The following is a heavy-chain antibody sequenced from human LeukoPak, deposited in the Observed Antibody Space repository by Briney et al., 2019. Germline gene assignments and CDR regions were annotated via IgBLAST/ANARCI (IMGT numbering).Heavy chain of an antibody. J-gene: IGHJ4*02. D-gene: IGHD6-19*01. Sequence: GGSLRLSRAASGFTLDDYGMSWVRQAPGKGREWVSGIYWNGGSTGYADSVKGRFTISRDNAKNSLYLQMNSLRSEDTALYYCGRISSGWYGGPFDYCGLGTLVTVSS. V-gene: IGHV3-20*04. CDR2: IYWNGGST. CDR3: GRISSGWYGGPFDY. CDR1: GFTLDDYG.